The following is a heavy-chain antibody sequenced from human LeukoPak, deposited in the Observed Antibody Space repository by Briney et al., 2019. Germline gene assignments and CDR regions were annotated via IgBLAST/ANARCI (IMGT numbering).Heavy chain of an antibody. V-gene: IGHV1-69*01. J-gene: IGHJ5*02. Sequence: SVKVSCKASGGTFGSYAINWVRQAPGQGLDWMGGFLPIFGTPNYAQKFQGRVTISADESTRTAYMELSSLRSDDTAVYYCARVSSPSQNRETWVKAWWSTFGLDPWGQGTVVTVSS. CDR2: FLPIFGTP. CDR1: GGTFGSYA. D-gene: IGHD2-15*01. CDR3: ARVSSPSQNRETWVKAWWSTFGLDP.